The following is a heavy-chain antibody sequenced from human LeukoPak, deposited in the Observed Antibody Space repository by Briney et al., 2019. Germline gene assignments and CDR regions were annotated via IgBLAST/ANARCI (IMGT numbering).Heavy chain of an antibody. CDR1: GGSFSGYY. V-gene: IGHV4-34*01. D-gene: IGHD3-10*01. J-gene: IGHJ4*02. Sequence: SETLSLTCAVYGGSFSGYYWSWIRQPPGQGLEWIGEINHSGSTNYNPSLKSRVTISVDTSKNQFSLKLSSVTAADTAVYYCARGGFYGSGSYYRSFDYWGQGTLVTVSS. CDR2: INHSGST. CDR3: ARGGFYGSGSYYRSFDY.